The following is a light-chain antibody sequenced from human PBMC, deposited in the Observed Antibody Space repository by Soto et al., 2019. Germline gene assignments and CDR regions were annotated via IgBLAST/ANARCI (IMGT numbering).Light chain of an antibody. CDR1: QSVSDW. CDR3: QQYNSYTWT. CDR2: DAS. J-gene: IGKJ1*01. Sequence: DIQMTQSPSTLSASVGDRVTITCRASQSVSDWLAWYQQKPGKAPKLLIYDASSLESAVPSRFSGSGSGTEFTLTISRLQPDDFATYYCQQYNSYTWTFGQGTKGEIK. V-gene: IGKV1-5*01.